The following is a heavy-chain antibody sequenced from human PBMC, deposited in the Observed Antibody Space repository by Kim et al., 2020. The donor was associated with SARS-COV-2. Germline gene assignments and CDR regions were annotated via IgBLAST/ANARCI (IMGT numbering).Heavy chain of an antibody. J-gene: IGHJ2*01. CDR1: GFTFSIYG. D-gene: IGHD1-7*01. Sequence: GGSLRLSCAASGFTFSIYGMSWVRQAPGKGLEWVSISGSGGTTYYADSVKGRFTISRDNSKNTLFLQMNNLRADDTAVYYCAKLTGTSPFDLWGRGTLVT. V-gene: IGHV3-23*01. CDR2: ISGSGGTT. CDR3: AKLTGTSPFDL.